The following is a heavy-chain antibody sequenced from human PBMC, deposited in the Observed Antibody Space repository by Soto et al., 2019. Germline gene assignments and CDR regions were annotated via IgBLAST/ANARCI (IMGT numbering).Heavy chain of an antibody. D-gene: IGHD1-26*01. CDR3: ARHGSKSGSYSEYFQH. V-gene: IGHV4-39*01. CDR2: IDYSGTK. Sequence: QLQLQESGPELMKPSETLTLSCTASGGSFSSSTYFWGWIGQPPGKGREGLGSIDYSGTKYSNRSLRPRATIPVDTSKNQFSLKLSYVTAADTAAYYCARHGSKSGSYSEYFQHWGQGTLVTVSS. CDR1: GGSFSSSTYF. J-gene: IGHJ1*01.